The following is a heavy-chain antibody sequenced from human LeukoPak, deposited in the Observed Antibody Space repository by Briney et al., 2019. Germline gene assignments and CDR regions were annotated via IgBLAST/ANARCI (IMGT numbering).Heavy chain of an antibody. J-gene: IGHJ5*02. CDR3: ARVISSRGWFDP. V-gene: IGHV4-31*03. CDR1: GGSISSGGYY. D-gene: IGHD2-21*01. CDR2: IYYSGST. Sequence: SETLSLTCTVSGGSISSGGYYWSWIRQHPGKGLEWIGYIYYSGSTYYNPSLKSRVTISVDTSKNQFSLKLSSVTAADTAVYYCARVISSRGWFDPWGQGTLVTVSS.